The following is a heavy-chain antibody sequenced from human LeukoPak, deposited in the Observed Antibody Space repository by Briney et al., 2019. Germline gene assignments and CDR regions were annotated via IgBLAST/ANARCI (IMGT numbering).Heavy chain of an antibody. CDR2: ISSSGSYI. D-gene: IGHD6-6*01. Sequence: GGSLRLSCAASGFTFNSYSMNWVRQAPGKGLEWVSCISSSGSYIYYSDSVKGRSTISRDNTKNSLYLQMNSLRVEDTAVYYCARDEFASSPGYFDYWGQGTLVTVSS. J-gene: IGHJ4*02. V-gene: IGHV3-21*01. CDR3: ARDEFASSPGYFDY. CDR1: GFTFNSYS.